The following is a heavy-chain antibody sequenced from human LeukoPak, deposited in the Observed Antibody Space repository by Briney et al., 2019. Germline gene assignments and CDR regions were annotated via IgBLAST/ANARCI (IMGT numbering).Heavy chain of an antibody. V-gene: IGHV3-30*02. J-gene: IGHJ6*03. D-gene: IGHD4-17*01. CDR1: GFTFSSYG. CDR2: ISYDGSKK. CDR3: ATDKDDHGDYYYMDV. Sequence: GGSLRLSCAASGFTFSSYGMHWVRQAPGKGLEWVAFISYDGSKKHYADSVKGRFTISRDNSKNTLHLQMNSLRAEDTAVFYCATDKDDHGDYYYMDVWGKGTTVTVSS.